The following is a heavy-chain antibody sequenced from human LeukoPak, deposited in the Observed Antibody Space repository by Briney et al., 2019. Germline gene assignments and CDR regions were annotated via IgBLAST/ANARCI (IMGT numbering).Heavy chain of an antibody. J-gene: IGHJ4*02. Sequence: PGGSLRLSCAGSGFIFNNAWMSWVRQAPGKGLEWVGRIKRESDGGKADYAAPVRGRFTISRDDSKNTLYLQMNSLKTEDTAVYYCTTDLKYQLLPPHNYFDYWGQGTLVTVSS. CDR2: IKRESDGGKA. CDR1: GFIFNNAW. CDR3: TTDLKYQLLPPHNYFDY. V-gene: IGHV3-15*01. D-gene: IGHD2-2*01.